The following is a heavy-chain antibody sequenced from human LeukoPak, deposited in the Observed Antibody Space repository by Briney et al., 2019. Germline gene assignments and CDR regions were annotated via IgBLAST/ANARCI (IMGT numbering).Heavy chain of an antibody. J-gene: IGHJ3*02. CDR3: ARGLLTARARDAFDI. D-gene: IGHD7-27*01. CDR1: GYTFTTSG. Sequence: GASVKGSCKASGYTFTTSGISWVRQAPGQGLEWMGWVSAFIGNTNYAQKLQARVTMTTDTSANTAYMELGSLRSDDTAVYYCARGLLTARARDAFDIWGQGTMVTVSS. V-gene: IGHV1-18*01. CDR2: VSAFIGNT.